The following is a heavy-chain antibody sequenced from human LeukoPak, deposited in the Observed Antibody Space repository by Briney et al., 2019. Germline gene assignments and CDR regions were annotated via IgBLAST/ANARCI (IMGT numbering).Heavy chain of an antibody. J-gene: IGHJ6*03. Sequence: ASVKVSCKASGYTFTSYDINWVRQATGQGLEWMGWMNPNSGNTGYAQKFQGRVTMTRNTSISTAYMELSSLRSEDTAVYYCARGKMVRGVIIWGYYYYYMDVWGKGTTVTISS. CDR3: ARGKMVRGVIIWGYYYYYMDV. V-gene: IGHV1-8*01. CDR2: MNPNSGNT. CDR1: GYTFTSYD. D-gene: IGHD3-10*01.